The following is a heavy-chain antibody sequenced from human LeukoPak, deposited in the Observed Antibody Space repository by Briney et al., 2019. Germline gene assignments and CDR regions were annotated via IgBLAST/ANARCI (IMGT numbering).Heavy chain of an antibody. V-gene: IGHV1-69*13. J-gene: IGHJ4*02. CDR3: ARAGDYCSSTSCEDLFDY. D-gene: IGHD2-2*01. CDR1: GGTSSSYA. CDR2: IIPIFGTA. Sequence: ASVKVSCKASGGTSSSYAISWVRQAPGQGLEWMGGIIPIFGTANYAQKFQGRVTITADESTSTAYMELSSLRSEDTAVYYCARAGDYCSSTSCEDLFDYWGQGTLVTVSS.